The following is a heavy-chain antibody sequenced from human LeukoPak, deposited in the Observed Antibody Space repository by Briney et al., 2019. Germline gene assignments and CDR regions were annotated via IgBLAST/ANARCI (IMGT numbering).Heavy chain of an antibody. CDR2: ISSSGSTI. V-gene: IGHV3-11*01. CDR1: GFTFSDYY. J-gene: IGHJ4*02. Sequence: GGSLRLSCAASGFTFSDYYMSWIRQAPGKGLEWVSYISSSGSTIYYADSVKGRFTISRDNPKNSLYLQMNSLRAEDTAVYYCARELGYCSGGSCYEGGFDYWGQGTLVTVSS. D-gene: IGHD2-15*01. CDR3: ARELGYCSGGSCYEGGFDY.